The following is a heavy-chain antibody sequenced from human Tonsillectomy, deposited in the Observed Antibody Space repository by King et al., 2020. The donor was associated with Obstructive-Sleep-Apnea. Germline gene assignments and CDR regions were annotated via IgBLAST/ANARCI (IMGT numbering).Heavy chain of an antibody. CDR3: ANLLATGH. J-gene: IGHJ4*02. Sequence: VQLVESGGGVVQPGRSLRLSCAASGFTFSGYGMHWVRQAPGKGLEWVALISSGGTNKYYADSVKGRFTISRDNSKNTLYLQMNSLRAEDTALYYCANLLATGHWGQGTLVTVSS. CDR2: ISSGGTNK. D-gene: IGHD5-24*01. V-gene: IGHV3-30*18. CDR1: GFTFSGYG.